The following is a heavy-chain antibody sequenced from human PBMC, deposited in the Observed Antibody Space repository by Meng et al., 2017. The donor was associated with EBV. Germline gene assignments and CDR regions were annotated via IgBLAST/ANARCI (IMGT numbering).Heavy chain of an antibody. D-gene: IGHD6-13*01. CDR3: AHRRDEYSSSWYGWFDP. CDR1: GFSLSTSGVG. J-gene: IGHJ5*02. Sequence: QIPLKEVGPTPVKPTQTLPLTCTFSGFSLSTSGVGVGWIRQPPGKALEWLALIYWDDDKRYSPSLRSRLTITKDTSKNQVVLTMTNMDPVDTATYYCAHRRDEYSSSWYGWFDPWGQGTLVTVSS. CDR2: IYWDDDK. V-gene: IGHV2-5*02.